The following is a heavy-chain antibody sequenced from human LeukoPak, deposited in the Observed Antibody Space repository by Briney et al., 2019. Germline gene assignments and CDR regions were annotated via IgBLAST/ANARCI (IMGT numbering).Heavy chain of an antibody. Sequence: ASVKVSCKASGYTFTMYGMNWVRQAPGHELEWMGWINTNTGNPTYAQGFTGRFVFSLDTSVSTAYLQISSLKAEDTAVYYCARDPGWPTPGFPGVEGWFDPWGQGTLVTVSS. CDR2: INTNTGNP. V-gene: IGHV7-4-1*02. J-gene: IGHJ5*02. CDR3: ARDPGWPTPGFPGVEGWFDP. D-gene: IGHD3-3*01. CDR1: GYTFTMYG.